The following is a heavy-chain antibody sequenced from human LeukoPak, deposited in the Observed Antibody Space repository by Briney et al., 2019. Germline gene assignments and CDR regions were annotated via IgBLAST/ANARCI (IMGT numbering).Heavy chain of an antibody. Sequence: GASVKVSCKASGGTFSSYAISWVRQAPGQGLEWMGRIIPILGIANYAQKFQGRVTITADKSTSTAYMELSSLRSEDTAVYYCARENGMVRGVIACYFDYWGQGTLVTVSS. J-gene: IGHJ4*02. CDR3: ARENGMVRGVIACYFDY. V-gene: IGHV1-69*04. CDR1: GGTFSSYA. CDR2: IIPILGIA. D-gene: IGHD3-10*01.